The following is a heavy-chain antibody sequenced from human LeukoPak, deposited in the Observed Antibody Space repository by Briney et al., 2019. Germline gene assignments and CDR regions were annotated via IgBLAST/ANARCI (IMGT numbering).Heavy chain of an antibody. CDR3: AAVIAVATNWFDP. Sequence: SVKVSRKASGGTFSSYAISWVRQAPGQGLEWMGGIIPIFGTANYAQKFQGRVTITADESTSTAYMELSSLRSEDTAVYYCAAVIAVATNWFDPWGQGTLVTVSS. D-gene: IGHD6-19*01. J-gene: IGHJ5*02. CDR1: GGTFSSYA. V-gene: IGHV1-69*13. CDR2: IIPIFGTA.